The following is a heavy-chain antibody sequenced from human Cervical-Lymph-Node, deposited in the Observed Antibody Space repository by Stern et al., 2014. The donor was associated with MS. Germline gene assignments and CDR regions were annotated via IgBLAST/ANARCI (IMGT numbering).Heavy chain of an antibody. CDR2: ISDAGGST. D-gene: IGHD1-26*01. CDR3: AKDENTGMVGAAGFDY. CDR1: GFTFSSYA. J-gene: IGHJ4*02. V-gene: IGHV3-23*04. Sequence: EVQLVESGGGLVQPGGSLRLSCAASGFTFSSYAMSWVRQAPGKGLEWVSTISDAGGSTYNADSVKGRFTISRDNSKNTLYLQMNSLRAEDTAVYYCAKDENTGMVGAAGFDYWGQGTLVTVSS.